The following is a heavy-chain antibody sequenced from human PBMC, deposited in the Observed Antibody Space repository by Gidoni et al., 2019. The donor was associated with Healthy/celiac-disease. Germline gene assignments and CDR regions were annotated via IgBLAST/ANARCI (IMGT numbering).Heavy chain of an antibody. J-gene: IGHJ6*02. Sequence: QVQLVESGGGVVQPGRSLRLSCAASGFTFSRYGMHWVRQAPGKGLEWVAVIWYDGSNKYYADSVKGRFTISRDNSKNTLYLQMNSLRAEDTAVYYCAREALRNYYYYYGMDVWGQGTTVTVSS. V-gene: IGHV3-33*01. CDR2: IWYDGSNK. CDR3: AREALRNYYYYYGMDV. CDR1: GFTFSRYG.